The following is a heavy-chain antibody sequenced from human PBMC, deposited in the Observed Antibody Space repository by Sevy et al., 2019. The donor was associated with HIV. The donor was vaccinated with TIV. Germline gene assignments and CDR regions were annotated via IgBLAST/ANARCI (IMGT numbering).Heavy chain of an antibody. CDR2: ISRSSNTK. Sequence: GSLRLSCAASGFNFSSYSMNWVRQAPGKGLEWISYISRSSNTKYYADSVKGRFTIFRDNAKSSLYLQMDSLRAEDTAVYYCARGWRIGYFSSGMDVWGPGTTVTVSS. J-gene: IGHJ6*02. CDR1: GFNFSSYS. V-gene: IGHV3-48*01. CDR3: ARGWRIGYFSSGMDV. D-gene: IGHD3-3*01.